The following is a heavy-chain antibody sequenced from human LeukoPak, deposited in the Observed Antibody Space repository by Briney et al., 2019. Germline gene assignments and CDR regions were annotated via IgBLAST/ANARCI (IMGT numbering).Heavy chain of an antibody. V-gene: IGHV1-2*02. CDR3: ARNYDFWSGPIDY. J-gene: IGHJ4*02. D-gene: IGHD3-3*01. CDR1: GYTFTGYY. CDR2: INPNSGGT. Sequence: ASVKVSCKASGYTFTGYYMHWVRQAPGQGLEWMGWINPNSGGTNYAQKFQGRVTMTRDTSISTAYMELSRLRSDDTAVYYCARNYDFWSGPIDYWGQGTLVTVSS.